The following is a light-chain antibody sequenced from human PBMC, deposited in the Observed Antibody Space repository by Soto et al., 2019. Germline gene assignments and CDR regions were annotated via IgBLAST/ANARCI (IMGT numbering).Light chain of an antibody. J-gene: IGKJ4*01. CDR3: QQYNKRPRT. V-gene: IGKV3D-15*01. CDR1: ERLTTN. CDR2: GTY. Sequence: EIVMTHSPATLSVSPGEVVSLSCRSSERLTTNLAWYQQSPGQAPRLLIYGTYTRATGIPTRFSGSGTGTEFTLTISSLESEDFEVYYCQQYNKRPRTFGGGTKVDIK.